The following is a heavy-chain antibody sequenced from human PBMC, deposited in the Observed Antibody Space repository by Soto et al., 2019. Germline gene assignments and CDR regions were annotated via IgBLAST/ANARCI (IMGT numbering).Heavy chain of an antibody. Sequence: ASVKVSCKASGGTFSSYAISWVRQAPGQGLEWMGGIIPIFGTANYAQKFQGRVTITADESTSTAYMELSSLRSEDTAVYYCASRITIFGVVIDTHHKHYYYGMDVWGQGTTVTVSS. CDR3: ASRITIFGVVIDTHHKHYYYGMDV. CDR1: GGTFSSYA. D-gene: IGHD3-3*01. V-gene: IGHV1-69*13. J-gene: IGHJ6*02. CDR2: IIPIFGTA.